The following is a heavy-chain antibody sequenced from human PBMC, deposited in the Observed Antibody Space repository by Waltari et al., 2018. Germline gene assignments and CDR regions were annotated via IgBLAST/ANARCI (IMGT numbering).Heavy chain of an antibody. CDR2: VDPEDGET. Sequence: EVQLVQSGAEVKKPGATVKISCKVSGYTFTDYYMHWVQQAPGKGLEWMGLVDPEDGETIYAEKFQGIVTRPAAPSTDTAYMALSSLRSEDTAVYYCATSLSVTGYSSGYRFDIWGQGTMVTVSS. V-gene: IGHV1-69-2*01. CDR3: ATSLSVTGYSSGYRFDI. CDR1: GYTFTDYY. J-gene: IGHJ3*02. D-gene: IGHD6-19*01.